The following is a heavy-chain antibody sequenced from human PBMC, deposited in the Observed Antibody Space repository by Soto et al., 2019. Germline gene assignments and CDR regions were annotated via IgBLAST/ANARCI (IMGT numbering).Heavy chain of an antibody. CDR3: VKDYRSYSESYGGRYFDL. V-gene: IGHV3-23*01. CDR2: ISANGGAT. J-gene: IGHJ2*01. CDR1: GFTFTSYA. Sequence: EMQLLESGGGLVQPGGSLRLSCAASGFTFTSYAMNWVRQGPGKGLEWVSGISANGGATYYADSVKGRFNISRDNSKDTLFLEMNSLRAEDTAVYFCVKDYRSYSESYGGRYFDLWGRGTLVTVSA. D-gene: IGHD1-26*01.